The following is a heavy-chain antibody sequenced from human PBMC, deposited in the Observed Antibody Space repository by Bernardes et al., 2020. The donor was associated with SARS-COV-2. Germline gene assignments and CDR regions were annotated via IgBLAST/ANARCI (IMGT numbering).Heavy chain of an antibody. CDR3: ARGLEPLPLYSGSYGQGMDV. CDR2: INHSGST. V-gene: IGHV4-34*01. Sequence: SEALCLACAVYGVSFSGYYWRWIRQPPGKGLEWIGEINHSGSTNYNPSLKRRVTISVDTSKNQFSLKLSSVTAADTAVYYCARGLEPLPLYSGSYGQGMDVWGQGTTVTVSS. J-gene: IGHJ6*02. D-gene: IGHD1-26*01. CDR1: GVSFSGYY.